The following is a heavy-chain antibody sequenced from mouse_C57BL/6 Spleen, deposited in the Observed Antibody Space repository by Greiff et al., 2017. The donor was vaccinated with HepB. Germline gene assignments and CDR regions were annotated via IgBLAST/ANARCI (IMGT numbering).Heavy chain of an antibody. CDR3: ARLRDIYYGYGFDY. D-gene: IGHD2-2*01. J-gene: IGHJ2*01. CDR1: GYSFTGYY. CDR2: INPSTGGT. Sequence: VQLKESGPELVKPGASVKISCKASGYSFTGYYMNWVKQSPEKSLEWIGEINPSTGGTTYNQKFKAKATLTVDKSSSTAYMQLKSLTSEDSAVYYCARLRDIYYGYGFDYWGQGTTLTVSS. V-gene: IGHV1-42*01.